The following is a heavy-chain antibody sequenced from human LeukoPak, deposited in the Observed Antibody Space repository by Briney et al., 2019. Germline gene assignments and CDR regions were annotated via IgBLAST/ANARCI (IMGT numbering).Heavy chain of an antibody. CDR3: ARVLRYCSGGNCYSGGLGYMDV. J-gene: IGHJ6*03. Sequence: GSLRLSCAASGFTFSSYSMNWVRQAPGKGLEWVSYITFSSSIIYYADSVKGRFTISRDNAKNSLYLQMNSLRAEDTAVYYCARVLRYCSGGNCYSGGLGYMDVWGKGTTVTISS. CDR2: ITFSSSII. V-gene: IGHV3-48*01. CDR1: GFTFSSYS. D-gene: IGHD2-15*01.